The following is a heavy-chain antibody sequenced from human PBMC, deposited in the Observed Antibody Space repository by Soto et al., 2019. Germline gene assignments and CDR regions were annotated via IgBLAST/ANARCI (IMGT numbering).Heavy chain of an antibody. J-gene: IGHJ6*02. V-gene: IGHV1-69*13. CDR3: ARLHIVVVTAIRWHYYGMDV. Sequence: GASVKVSCKASGGTFSSYAISWVRQAPGQGLEWMGGIIPIFGTANYAQKFQGRVTITADESTSTAYMELSSLRSEDTAVYYCARLHIVVVTAIRWHYYGMDVWGQGTTVTVSS. D-gene: IGHD2-21*02. CDR1: GGTFSSYA. CDR2: IIPIFGTA.